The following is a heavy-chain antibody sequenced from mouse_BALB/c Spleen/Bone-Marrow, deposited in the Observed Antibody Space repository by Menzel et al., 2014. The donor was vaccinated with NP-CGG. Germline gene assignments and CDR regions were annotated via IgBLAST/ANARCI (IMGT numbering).Heavy chain of an antibody. D-gene: IGHD2-1*01. J-gene: IGHJ2*01. Sequence: QVQLQQSGAELAKPGAPVKMSCKASGYTFTSYWMHWVKQRPGQGLEWIGNINPSTGYTEYNQKFKDKATLTADKSSSXAYMQLNSLTSEDSAVYYCARSYGKNVDYWGQGTTLTVSS. V-gene: IGHV1-7*01. CDR3: ARSYGKNVDY. CDR1: GYTFTSYW. CDR2: INPSTGYT.